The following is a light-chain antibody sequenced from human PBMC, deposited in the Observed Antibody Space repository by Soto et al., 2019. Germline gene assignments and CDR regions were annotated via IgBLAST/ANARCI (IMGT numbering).Light chain of an antibody. CDR3: ASLTTTNFV. CDR1: SSDVGAYNL. Sequence: QPLLTSPASVSGSHGQSITISCTGTSSDVGAYNLVSWYQHLPDKAPKLIISEVTNRPSGVSDRFSGSKSGNTASLTISGLQAEDEADDYCASLTTTNFVFGSGTKVTVL. J-gene: IGLJ1*01. CDR2: EVT. V-gene: IGLV2-14*01.